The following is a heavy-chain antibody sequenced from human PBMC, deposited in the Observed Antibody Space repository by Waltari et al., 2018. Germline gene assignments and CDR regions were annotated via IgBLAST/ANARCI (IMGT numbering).Heavy chain of an antibody. Sequence: QVQLQESGPGLVMPSETLSLTCAVSGYSISSGYYWGCSRQPPGKGLEWIGSIYHSGSTYYNPSLKSRVTISVDTSKNQFSLKLSSVTAADTAVYYCARSEENYFDYWGQGTLVTVSS. CDR3: ARSEENYFDY. CDR2: IYHSGST. CDR1: GYSISSGYY. V-gene: IGHV4-38-2*01. J-gene: IGHJ4*02.